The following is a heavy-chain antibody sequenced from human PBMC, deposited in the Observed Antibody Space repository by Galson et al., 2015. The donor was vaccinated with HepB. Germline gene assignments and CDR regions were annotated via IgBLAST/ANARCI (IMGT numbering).Heavy chain of an antibody. D-gene: IGHD3-22*01. CDR3: AHHDYYESSGAETFDV. CDR2: IYWNDDK. V-gene: IGHV2-5*01. J-gene: IGHJ3*01. CDR1: GFSLSTAGVG. Sequence: PALVKPTQTLTLTCTFSGFSLSTAGVGVGWIRQPPGEAPEWLAVIYWNDDKRYSPSLKSRLTPTKDTSRKQVVLIMTKMDPADTATYYCAHHDYYESSGAETFDVWGQGTLVTVSS.